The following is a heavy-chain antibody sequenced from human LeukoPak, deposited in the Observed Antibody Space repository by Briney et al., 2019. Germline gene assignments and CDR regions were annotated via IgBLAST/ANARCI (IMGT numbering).Heavy chain of an antibody. J-gene: IGHJ4*02. CDR3: ARDQGYGSGSYDDY. CDR1: GCTFSSDA. V-gene: IGHV1-69*05. CDR2: IIPIFGTA. D-gene: IGHD3-10*01. Sequence: ASVKVSCKXSGCTFSSDAISWVRQAPGQGLEWMGRIIPIFGTANYAQKFQGRVTITTDESTSTAYMELSSLRSEDTAVYYCARDQGYGSGSYDDYWGQGTLVTVSS.